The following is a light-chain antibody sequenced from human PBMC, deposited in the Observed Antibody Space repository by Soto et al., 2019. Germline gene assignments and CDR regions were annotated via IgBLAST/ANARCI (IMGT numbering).Light chain of an antibody. CDR1: QDISRY. J-gene: IGKJ3*01. CDR3: QQLQRTPFT. V-gene: IGKV1-9*01. Sequence: PLTQSPSSLSASVGDRVNITCRASQDISRYLAWYQQKAGKAPKLLIYGTSTLQSGVPSRFSAFGSGTEFTLTISSLQPEDFATYHCQQLQRTPFTFGAGTTVDV. CDR2: GTS.